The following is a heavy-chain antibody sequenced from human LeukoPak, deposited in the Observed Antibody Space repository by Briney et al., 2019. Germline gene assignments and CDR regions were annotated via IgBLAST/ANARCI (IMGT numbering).Heavy chain of an antibody. CDR2: MNPNSGNT. CDR3: ARGLDCSSTSCFYYYYYYMDV. D-gene: IGHD2-2*01. V-gene: IGHV1-8*03. J-gene: IGHJ6*03. CDR1: GYTFTSYD. Sequence: ASVKVSCKASGYTFTSYDINWVRQATGQGLEWMGWMNPNSGNTGYAQKFQGRVTITRNTSISTAYMELSSLRSENTAVYYCARGLDCSSTSCFYYYYYYMDVWGKGTTVTVSS.